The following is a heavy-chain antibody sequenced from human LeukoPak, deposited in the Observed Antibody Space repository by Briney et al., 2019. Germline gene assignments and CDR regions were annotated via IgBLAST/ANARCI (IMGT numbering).Heavy chain of an antibody. D-gene: IGHD2-2*02. J-gene: IGHJ4*02. CDR3: RTGVVPAAIFNY. CDR1: GGSISGYY. Sequence: SETLSLTCAVSGGSISGYYWSWIRQPPGKGLEWIGEINHSGSTNYNPSLKSRVTISVDTSKNQFSLKLSSVTAADTAVYYCRTGVVPAAIFNYWGQGTLVTVSS. V-gene: IGHV4-34*01. CDR2: INHSGST.